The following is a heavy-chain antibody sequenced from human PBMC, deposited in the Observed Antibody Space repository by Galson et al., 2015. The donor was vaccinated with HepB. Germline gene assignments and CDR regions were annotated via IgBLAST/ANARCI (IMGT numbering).Heavy chain of an antibody. J-gene: IGHJ6*02. CDR3: ARLQQLVPGGVNTYYYYYGMDV. D-gene: IGHD6-13*01. Sequence: SLRLSCATSGFTFSSYSMNWVRQAPGKGLEWVSSISSSSSYIYYADSVKGRFTISRDNAKNSLYLQMNSLRAEDTAVYYCARLQQLVPGGVNTYYYYYGMDVWGQGTTVTVSS. CDR2: ISSSSSYI. V-gene: IGHV3-21*01. CDR1: GFTFSSYS.